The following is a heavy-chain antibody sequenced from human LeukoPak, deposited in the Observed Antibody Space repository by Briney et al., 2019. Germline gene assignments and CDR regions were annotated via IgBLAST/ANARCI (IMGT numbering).Heavy chain of an antibody. V-gene: IGHV3-23*01. CDR3: AKHRESYGDSCLDDY. CDR2: ISGSGGNT. D-gene: IGHD4-17*01. J-gene: IGHJ4*02. Sequence: GGSLRLSCAASGFTFSSYAMSWVRQAPGKGLEWVSVISGSGGNTNYADSVKGRFTTSRDNSKNTLYLQMNSLRAEDTAVYYCAKHRESYGDSCLDDYWGQGTLVTVSS. CDR1: GFTFSSYA.